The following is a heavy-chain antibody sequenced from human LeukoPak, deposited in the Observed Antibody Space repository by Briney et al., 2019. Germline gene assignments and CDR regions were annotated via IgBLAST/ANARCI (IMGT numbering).Heavy chain of an antibody. CDR1: GYSISSGYY. CDR2: IYHSGST. V-gene: IGHV4-38-2*02. Sequence: SETLSLTCTVSGYSISSGYYWGWIRQPPGKGLEWIGSIYHSGSTYYNPSLKSRVTISVDTSKNQFSLKLSSVTAADTAVYYCARADYYDSSGYYILPVYWGQGTLVTVSS. CDR3: ARADYYDSSGYYILPVY. D-gene: IGHD3-22*01. J-gene: IGHJ4*02.